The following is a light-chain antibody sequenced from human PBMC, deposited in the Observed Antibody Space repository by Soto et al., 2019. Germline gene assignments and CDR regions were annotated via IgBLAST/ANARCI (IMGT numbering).Light chain of an antibody. CDR1: QSVSSN. V-gene: IGKV3-15*01. Sequence: EIVMTQSPATLSASPGERATLSCRASQSVSSNLARYQQKPGQAPRLLIYGASTRATGIPARFSGSGSGTEFTLTISSLQSEDFAVYYCQQYNNWPPNTFGGGTKVEIK. CDR2: GAS. J-gene: IGKJ4*01. CDR3: QQYNNWPPNT.